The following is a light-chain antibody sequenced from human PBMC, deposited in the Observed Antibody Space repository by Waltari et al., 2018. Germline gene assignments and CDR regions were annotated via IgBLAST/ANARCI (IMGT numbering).Light chain of an antibody. CDR2: KDT. Sequence: SSELTQPPSVSVSPAQTARITCSGDALPIRYTYWYRQKPGQAPVLLIYKDTERPSGIPERFSGSSSGTTVTLTISGVQAEDEADYYCQSADSAGTYVFGTGTKVTVL. CDR1: ALPIRY. V-gene: IGLV3-25*03. CDR3: QSADSAGTYV. J-gene: IGLJ1*01.